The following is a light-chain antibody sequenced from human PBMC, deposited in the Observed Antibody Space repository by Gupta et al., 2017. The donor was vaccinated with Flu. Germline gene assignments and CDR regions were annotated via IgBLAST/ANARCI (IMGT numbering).Light chain of an antibody. J-gene: IGKJ2*01. CDR1: QTISNY. V-gene: IGKV1-39*01. CDR2: TAS. CDR3: QQSYSTPLYT. Sequence: SSLSASVGDRVTITCRATQTISNYLNWYQHKPGKAPKLLIHTASNLQSGVPSRFSGTGSGTDFTLTISSLQLEDLATYYCQQSYSTPLYTFGQGTKLEI.